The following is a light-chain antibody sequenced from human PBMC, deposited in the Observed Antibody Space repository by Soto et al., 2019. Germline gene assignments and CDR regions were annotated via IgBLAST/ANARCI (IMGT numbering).Light chain of an antibody. CDR1: QSVSNNY. Sequence: EIVLTQSPCTLSLSPGERATLSCRASQSVSNNYLAWYQQKPGQAPRLLIYGASTRATGTPDSVSGSVVGTQLTLTISRLQPEDVAVYFCQQYGSSPLTFGGGTKVDI. CDR3: QQYGSSPLT. V-gene: IGKV3-20*01. J-gene: IGKJ4*01. CDR2: GAS.